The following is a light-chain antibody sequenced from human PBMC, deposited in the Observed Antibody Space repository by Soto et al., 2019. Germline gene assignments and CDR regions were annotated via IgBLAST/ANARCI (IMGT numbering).Light chain of an antibody. CDR3: QQRRNWPPT. V-gene: IGKV3-11*01. CDR1: QSISSY. CDR2: GAS. J-gene: IGKJ1*01. Sequence: EIVLTQSPATLSLSPGERATLSCRASQSISSYLAWYQQKPGQAPRLLIYGASSRATGVPDRFSGSGSGTDFTLTISSLEPEDFAMYYCQQRRNWPPTFGQGTKVDIK.